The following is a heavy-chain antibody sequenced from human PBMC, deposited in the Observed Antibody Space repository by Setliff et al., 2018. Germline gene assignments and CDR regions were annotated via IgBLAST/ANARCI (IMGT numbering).Heavy chain of an antibody. D-gene: IGHD5-18*01. CDR2: IGAYNGST. CDR1: GYTFTNYG. CDR3: ARAGNTAMGGDY. Sequence: GASVKVSCKASGYTFTNYGVTWVRQAPGQGLEWMGWIGAYNGSTSYAQKFQGRVTMTRDTSTSTVYMELSSLRPEDTAVYYCARAGNTAMGGDYWGQGTLVTVSS. V-gene: IGHV1-18*01. J-gene: IGHJ4*02.